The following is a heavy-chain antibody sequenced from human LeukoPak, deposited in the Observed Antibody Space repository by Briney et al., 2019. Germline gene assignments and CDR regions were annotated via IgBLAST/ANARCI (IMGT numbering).Heavy chain of an antibody. CDR3: ARRGWFGELLWGYNWFDP. CDR1: GYSFTSYW. V-gene: IGHV5-51*01. D-gene: IGHD3-10*01. CDR2: IYPGDSDT. Sequence: GESLRISCKGSGYSFTSYWIGWVRQMPGKGLEWMGIIYPGDSDTRYSPSFQGQVTISADKSISTAYLQWSSLKASDTAMYYCARRGWFGELLWGYNWFDPWGQGTLVTVSS. J-gene: IGHJ5*02.